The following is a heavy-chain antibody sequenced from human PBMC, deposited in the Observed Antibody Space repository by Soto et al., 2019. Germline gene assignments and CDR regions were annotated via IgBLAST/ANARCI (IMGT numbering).Heavy chain of an antibody. V-gene: IGHV3-48*02. D-gene: IGHD3-10*01. CDR3: TREGPAPPYYFYDY. CDR1: GFSFSTYT. J-gene: IGHJ4*02. CDR2: VSGTGNIV. Sequence: GGSLRLSCAASGFSFSTYTMNWVRQAPGKGLEWVSYVSGTGNIVYYADSVKGRFTASRDNAKNSLYLQMNSLRDEDSALYYCTREGPAPPYYFYDYWGQGTLVTVSS.